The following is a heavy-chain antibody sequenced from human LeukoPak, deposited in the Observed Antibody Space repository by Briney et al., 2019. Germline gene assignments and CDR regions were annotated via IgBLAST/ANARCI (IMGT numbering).Heavy chain of an antibody. V-gene: IGHV4-39*07. Sequence: SETLSLTCTVSGGSISSSSYYWGWIRQPPGKGLEWIGSIHYSGSTNYNPSLKSRVTISVDTSKNQFSLKLSSVTAADTAVYYCARGYCSGGSCYPYYYYNYMDVWGKGTTVTVSS. D-gene: IGHD2-15*01. J-gene: IGHJ6*03. CDR2: IHYSGST. CDR1: GGSISSSSYY. CDR3: ARGYCSGGSCYPYYYYNYMDV.